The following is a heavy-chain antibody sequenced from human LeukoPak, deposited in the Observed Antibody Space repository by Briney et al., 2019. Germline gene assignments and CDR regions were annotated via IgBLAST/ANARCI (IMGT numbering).Heavy chain of an antibody. CDR2: ISAYNGNT. Sequence: GASVKVSCKASGYTFTSYGISWVRQAPGQGLEWMGWISAYNGNTNYAQKLQGRVTMTTDTSTSTAYMELRSLRSDDTAVYYCAREPAIIAVADYFDYWGQGTLVTVSS. V-gene: IGHV1-18*01. D-gene: IGHD6-19*01. CDR3: AREPAIIAVADYFDY. J-gene: IGHJ4*02. CDR1: GYTFTSYG.